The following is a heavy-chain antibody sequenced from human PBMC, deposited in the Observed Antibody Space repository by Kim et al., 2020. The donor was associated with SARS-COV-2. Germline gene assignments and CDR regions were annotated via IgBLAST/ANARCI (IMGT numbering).Heavy chain of an antibody. CDR3: ARAPEPGIWFGELLSRDYYYYGMDV. J-gene: IGHJ6*02. Sequence: GGSLRLSCAASGFTFSSYSMNWVRQAPGKGLEWVSSISSSSSYIYYADSVKGRFTISRDNAKNSLYLQMNSLRAEDTAVYYCARAPEPGIWFGELLSRDYYYYGMDVWGQGTTVTVSS. D-gene: IGHD3-10*01. CDR2: ISSSSSYI. V-gene: IGHV3-21*01. CDR1: GFTFSSYS.